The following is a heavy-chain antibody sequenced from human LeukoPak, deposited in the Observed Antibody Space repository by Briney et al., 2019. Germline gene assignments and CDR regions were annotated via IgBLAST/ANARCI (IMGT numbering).Heavy chain of an antibody. D-gene: IGHD1-26*01. V-gene: IGHV1-2*02. J-gene: IGHJ4*02. CDR2: INPNSGGT. Sequence: GASVKVSCKASGYTFTGYYMHWVRQAHGQGLEWMGWINPNSGGTNYAQKFQGRVTMTRDTSISTAYMELSRLRSDDTAVYYCARDSYTRRYFDYWGQGTLVTVSS. CDR3: ARDSYTRRYFDY. CDR1: GYTFTGYY.